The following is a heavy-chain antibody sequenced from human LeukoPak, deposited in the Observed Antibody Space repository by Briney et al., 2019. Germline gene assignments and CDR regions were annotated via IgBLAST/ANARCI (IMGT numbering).Heavy chain of an antibody. J-gene: IGHJ4*02. CDR1: GYTFTGYY. D-gene: IGHD2-2*02. CDR3: ARVGCSSTSCYTFRYPIDY. V-gene: IGHV1-2*02. CDR2: INPNSGGT. Sequence: ASVKVSCKASGYTFTGYYMHWVRQAPGQGGEWMGWINPNSGGTNYAQKFQGRVTMTRDTSISTAYMELSRLRSDDTAVYYCARVGCSSTSCYTFRYPIDYWGQGTLVTVSS.